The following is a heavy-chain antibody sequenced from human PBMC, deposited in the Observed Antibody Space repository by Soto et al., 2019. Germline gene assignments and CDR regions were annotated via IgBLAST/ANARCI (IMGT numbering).Heavy chain of an antibody. Sequence: VASVKVSCKASGGTFSSYAISWVRQAPGQGLEWMGGIIPIFGTANYAQKFQGRVTITADESTSTAYMELSSLRSEDTAVYYCARGRVPAAPNWFDPWGQGTLVTVSS. D-gene: IGHD2-2*01. CDR3: ARGRVPAAPNWFDP. CDR1: GGTFSSYA. J-gene: IGHJ5*02. V-gene: IGHV1-69*13. CDR2: IIPIFGTA.